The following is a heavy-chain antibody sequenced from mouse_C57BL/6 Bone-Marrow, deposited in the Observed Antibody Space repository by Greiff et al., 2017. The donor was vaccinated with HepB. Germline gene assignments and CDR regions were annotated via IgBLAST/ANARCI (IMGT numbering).Heavy chain of an antibody. J-gene: IGHJ3*01. D-gene: IGHD4-1*01. V-gene: IGHV1-64*01. Sequence: VQLQHPGAELVKPGASVKLSCKASGYTFTSYWMHWVKQRPGQGLEWIGMIHPNSGSTNYNEKFKSKATLTVDKSSSTAYMQLSSLTSEDSAVYYCAKSGTRWRAYWGQGTLVTVSA. CDR1: GYTFTSYW. CDR3: AKSGTRWRAY. CDR2: IHPNSGST.